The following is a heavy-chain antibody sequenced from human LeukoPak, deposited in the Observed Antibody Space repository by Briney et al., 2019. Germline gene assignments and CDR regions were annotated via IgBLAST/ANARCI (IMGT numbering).Heavy chain of an antibody. CDR1: GFTFSDYY. J-gene: IGHJ1*01. Sequence: NPGGSLRLSCAASGFTFSDYYMSWIRQAPGKGREWVSYISSSGSTIYYADCVKGRFTISREKAKNSLYLQMNRLRAEDTAVFYCARGRRPSRAPVYFQHWGQGTLVTVSS. V-gene: IGHV3-11*04. CDR2: ISSSGSTI. D-gene: IGHD1-1*01. CDR3: ARGRRPSRAPVYFQH.